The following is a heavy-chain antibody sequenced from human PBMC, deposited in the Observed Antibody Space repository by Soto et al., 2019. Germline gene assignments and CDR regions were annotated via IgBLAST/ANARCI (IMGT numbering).Heavy chain of an antibody. Sequence: PGRSLRLSCAASGFTCSSFAMSWVRQAPGRGLEWVSAISATGATRYYTDSVKGRFTISRDNSKDTLHLRLNTLRAEYTALYYCAKLGSYTNTWPDCWGQGTLVTVSS. CDR1: GFTCSSFA. CDR2: ISATGATR. V-gene: IGHV3-23*01. CDR3: AKLGSYTNTWPDC. D-gene: IGHD3-16*02. J-gene: IGHJ4*02.